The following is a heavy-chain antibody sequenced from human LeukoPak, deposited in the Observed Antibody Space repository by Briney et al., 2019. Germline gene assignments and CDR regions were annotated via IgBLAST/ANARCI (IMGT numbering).Heavy chain of an antibody. CDR3: ARGLRVGNTGYYFDY. V-gene: IGHV4-61*08. CDR1: GGSISSGDYY. D-gene: IGHD1-26*01. J-gene: IGHJ4*02. Sequence: SETLSLTCTVSGGSISSGDYYWSWIRQPPGKGLECIGYIYYSGSANYNPSLKSRVTISIETSKNQFSLKLSSVTAADTAVYYCARGLRVGNTGYYFDYWGRGTLVTVSS. CDR2: IYYSGSA.